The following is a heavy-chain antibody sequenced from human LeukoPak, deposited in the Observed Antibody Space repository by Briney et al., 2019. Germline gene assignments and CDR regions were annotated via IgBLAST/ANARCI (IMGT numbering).Heavy chain of an antibody. V-gene: IGHV1-2*02. D-gene: IGHD5-18*01. CDR3: SRDSAMVTTYRGGNWFDP. CDR2: IKPDSGGT. CDR1: GYIFSDYY. J-gene: IGHJ5*02. Sequence: ASVKLSCKASGYIFSDYYMHWVRQAPPKELEWMGWIKPDSGGTNYEQKFQGRVIMTLDTSISTAYMELTRLTSDDTAVYYCSRDSAMVTTYRGGNWFDPWGQGTLVTVSS.